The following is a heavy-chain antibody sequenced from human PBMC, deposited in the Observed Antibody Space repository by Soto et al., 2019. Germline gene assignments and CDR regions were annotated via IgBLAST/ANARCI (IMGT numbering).Heavy chain of an antibody. Sequence: SETLSLTCTVSSGSISSRSYYWAWIRQPPGKGLEWIGSIYYSEGASYSPSLKSRFTISVDTSKNQFSLKLSSVTAADTGVYYCATHIHSGFGGEDYWGQGTLVTVSS. CDR3: ATHIHSGFGGEDY. J-gene: IGHJ4*02. V-gene: IGHV4-39*01. CDR1: SGSISSRSYY. CDR2: IYYSEGA. D-gene: IGHD5-12*01.